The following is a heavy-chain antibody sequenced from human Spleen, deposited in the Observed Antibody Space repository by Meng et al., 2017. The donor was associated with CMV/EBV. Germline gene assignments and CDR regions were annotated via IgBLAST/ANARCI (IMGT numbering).Heavy chain of an antibody. CDR3: ARDCSGAGCYSGIDY. CDR2: ISGSGVKT. D-gene: IGHD2-15*01. J-gene: IGHJ4*02. V-gene: IGHV3-23*01. Sequence: GESLKISCAASGFTFSSYAMSWVRQAPGKGLEWVSAISGSGVKTYYADSVKGRFTISRDNAKNSLFLQMNRLRAEDTAVYYCARDCSGAGCYSGIDYWGQGTLVTVSS. CDR1: GFTFSSYA.